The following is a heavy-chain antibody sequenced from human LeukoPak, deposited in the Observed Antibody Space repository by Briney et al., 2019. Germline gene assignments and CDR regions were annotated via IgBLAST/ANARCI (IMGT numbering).Heavy chain of an antibody. V-gene: IGHV1-2*02. CDR2: INPNSGGT. CDR3: ATDPRTTVFGTFRYYYMDV. CDR1: GYTFTGYY. D-gene: IGHD3-3*01. J-gene: IGHJ6*03. Sequence: VASVKVSCKASGYTFTGYYMHWVRQAPGQGLEWMGWINPNSGGTNYAQKFQGRVTMTRDTSISTAYMELSRLRSDDTAVYYCATDPRTTVFGTFRYYYMDVWGEGTTVAVSS.